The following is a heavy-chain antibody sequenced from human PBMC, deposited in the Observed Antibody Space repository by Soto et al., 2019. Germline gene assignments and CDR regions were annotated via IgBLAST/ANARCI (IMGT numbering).Heavy chain of an antibody. D-gene: IGHD6-19*01. CDR1: GFTFRTYG. J-gene: IGHJ4*02. CDR3: AKALDSGWSFDY. Sequence: GQSRRHSYGASGFTFRTYGMHWVRQAPGKGLEWVAVISYDGSNKYYADSVKGRFTISRDNSKSTLYLQMNSLRAEDTAVYYCAKALDSGWSFDYWGQGT. V-gene: IGHV3-30*18. CDR2: ISYDGSNK.